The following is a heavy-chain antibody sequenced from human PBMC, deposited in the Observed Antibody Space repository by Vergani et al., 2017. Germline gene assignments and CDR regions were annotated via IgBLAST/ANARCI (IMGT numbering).Heavy chain of an antibody. CDR3: ARGNYGSVTYYKGDGFDI. D-gene: IGHD3-10*01. J-gene: IGHJ3*02. CDR2: IWNDGSKK. CDR1: GFHFSSYG. Sequence: QVQLVESGGGVVQPGRSLRLSCVASGFHFSSYGMHWVRQAPGKGLEWVAVIWNDGSKKYYANSVKGRFIISRDDSKNTLYLQMNSLRAEDSAVYFCARGNYGSVTYYKGDGFDIWGQGTMVTVSS. V-gene: IGHV3-33*01.